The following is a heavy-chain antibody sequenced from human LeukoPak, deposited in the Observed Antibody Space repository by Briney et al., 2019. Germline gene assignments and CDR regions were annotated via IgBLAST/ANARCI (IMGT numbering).Heavy chain of an antibody. D-gene: IGHD6-13*01. Sequence: AASVKVSCKASGGTFSSYAISWVRQAPGQGLEWMGGIIPIFGTANYAQKFQGRVTITADESTSKAYMELSSLRSEDTAVYYCAREMAYIAAPFDPWGQGTLVTVSS. CDR2: IIPIFGTA. CDR3: AREMAYIAAPFDP. J-gene: IGHJ5*02. CDR1: GGTFSSYA. V-gene: IGHV1-69*13.